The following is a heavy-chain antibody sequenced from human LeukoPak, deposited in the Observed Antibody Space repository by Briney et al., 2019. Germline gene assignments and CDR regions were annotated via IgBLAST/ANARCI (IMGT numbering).Heavy chain of an antibody. D-gene: IGHD3-9*01. CDR2: ISAYNGNT. Sequence: ASVKVSCKASGYTFTSYGISWVRQAPGQGLEWMGWISAYNGNTNYAQKLQGRVTMTTDTSTSTAHMELKSLRCDDTAVYYCARDILTGYVCLIDYWGQGTLVTVSS. J-gene: IGHJ4*02. V-gene: IGHV1-18*01. CDR1: GYTFTSYG. CDR3: ARDILTGYVCLIDY.